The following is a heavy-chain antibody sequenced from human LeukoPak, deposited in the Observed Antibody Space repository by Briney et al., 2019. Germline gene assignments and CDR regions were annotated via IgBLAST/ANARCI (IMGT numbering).Heavy chain of an antibody. CDR3: ARAYYYGSGSYGLDY. D-gene: IGHD3-10*01. Sequence: SETLSLTCTVSGGSISSYYWSWIRQPPGKGLEWIGYIYSSGSTNYNPSLKSRLTISVDASKNQFSLKLTSVTAADTAVYYCARAYYYGSGSYGLDYWGQGTLVSVSS. V-gene: IGHV4-59*01. CDR1: GGSISSYY. J-gene: IGHJ4*02. CDR2: IYSSGST.